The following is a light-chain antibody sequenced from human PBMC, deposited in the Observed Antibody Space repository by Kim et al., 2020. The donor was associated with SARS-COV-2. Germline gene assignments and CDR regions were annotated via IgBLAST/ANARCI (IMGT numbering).Light chain of an antibody. CDR1: NIGSKS. CDR2: YDS. J-gene: IGLJ3*02. V-gene: IGLV3-21*04. CDR3: QVWDSSSDHPNWV. Sequence: SYELTQPPSVSVAPGKTARITCGGNNIGSKSVHWYQQKPGQAPVLVIYYDSDRPSGIPERFSGSNSGNTATLTNSRVEAGDEADYYCQVWDSSSDHPNWV.